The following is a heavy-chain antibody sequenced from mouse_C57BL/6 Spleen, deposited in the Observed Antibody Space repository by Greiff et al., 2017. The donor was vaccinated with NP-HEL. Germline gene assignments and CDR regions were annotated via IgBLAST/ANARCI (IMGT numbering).Heavy chain of an antibody. CDR3: ARYYGSEEFAY. J-gene: IGHJ3*01. CDR1: GYAFSSYW. CDR2: IYPGDGDT. V-gene: IGHV1-80*01. Sequence: VMLVESGAELVKPGASVKISCKASGYAFSSYWMNWVKQRPGKGLEWIGQIYPGDGDTNYNGKFKGKATLTADKSSSTAYMQLSSLTSEDSAVYFCARYYGSEEFAYWGQGTLVTVSA. D-gene: IGHD1-1*01.